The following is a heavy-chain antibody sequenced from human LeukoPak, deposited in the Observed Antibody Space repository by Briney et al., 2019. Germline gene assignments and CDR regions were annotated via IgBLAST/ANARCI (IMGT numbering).Heavy chain of an antibody. CDR1: GFTFNSYT. V-gene: IGHV3-21*01. J-gene: IGHJ3*02. CDR3: ARVESDAFDI. Sequence: GGSLRLSCTVSGFTFNSYTMNWVRQAPGKGLEWVSSISSSSSYIYYADSVKGRFTISRDNAKNSLYLQMNSLRAEDTAVYYCARVESDAFDIWGQGTMVTVSS. CDR2: ISSSSSYI.